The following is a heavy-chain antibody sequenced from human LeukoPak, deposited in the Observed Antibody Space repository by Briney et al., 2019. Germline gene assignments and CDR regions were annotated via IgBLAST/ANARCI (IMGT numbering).Heavy chain of an antibody. D-gene: IGHD5-24*01. CDR1: GGSISSGSHY. V-gene: IGHV4-39*07. CDR2: IFYLGRA. J-gene: IGHJ6*03. Sequence: PSETLSLTCTVSGGSISSGSHYWGWIRQPPGKGLEWIGSIFYLGRAHYSPSLKSRVTMSVDTSNNQFSLKLTSVTAADTAVYYCARVKGGDGYNLSGYYYYYYMDVWGKGTTVTVSS. CDR3: ARVKGGDGYNLSGYYYYYYMDV.